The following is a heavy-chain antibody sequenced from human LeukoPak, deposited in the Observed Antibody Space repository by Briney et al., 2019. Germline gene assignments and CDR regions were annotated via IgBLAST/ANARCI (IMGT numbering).Heavy chain of an antibody. V-gene: IGHV3-43*02. D-gene: IGHD6-19*01. CDR1: GFTFDDYA. CDR3: ARDGGWYPHPFDY. J-gene: IGHJ4*02. CDR2: ISGDGGST. Sequence: GGSLRLSCAASGFTFDDYAMHWVRQAPGKGLEWVSLISGDGGSTYYADSVKGRFTISRDNAKNSLYLQMNSLRAEDTAVYYCARDGGWYPHPFDYWGQGTLVTVSS.